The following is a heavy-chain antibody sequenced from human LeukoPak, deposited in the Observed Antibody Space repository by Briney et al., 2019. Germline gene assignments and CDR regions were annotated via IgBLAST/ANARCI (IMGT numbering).Heavy chain of an antibody. CDR2: MRGGGEI. V-gene: IGHV3-23*01. CDR1: GFSFSDYA. CDR3: AKANWVLNADAVW. D-gene: IGHD1-1*01. Sequence: GGSLRLSCAASGFSFSDYAMSWVRQAPARGPEWVSSMRGGGEIFYADSVKGRFTLSRDDSRNTVYLQLNNLRVEDTALYYCAKANWVLNADAVWWGQGTQVTVSS. J-gene: IGHJ4*02.